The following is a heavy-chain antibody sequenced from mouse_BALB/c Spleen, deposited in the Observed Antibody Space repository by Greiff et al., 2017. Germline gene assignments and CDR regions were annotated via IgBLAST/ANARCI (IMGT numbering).Heavy chain of an antibody. Sequence: EVKLVESGGGLVKPGGSLKLSCAASGLTFSSYAMSWVRQSPEKRLEWVAEISSGGSYTYYPDTVTGRFTISRDNAKNTLYLEMSSLRSEDTAMYYCAIGAMDYWGQGTSVTVSS. CDR2: ISSGGSYT. J-gene: IGHJ4*01. V-gene: IGHV5-9-4*01. CDR1: GLTFSSYA. D-gene: IGHD3-3*01. CDR3: AIGAMDY.